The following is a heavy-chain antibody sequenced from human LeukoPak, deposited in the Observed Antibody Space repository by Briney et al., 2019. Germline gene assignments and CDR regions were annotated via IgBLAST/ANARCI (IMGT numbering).Heavy chain of an antibody. D-gene: IGHD2-8*01. Sequence: GGSLRLSCAASGITVSSNYMSWVRQAPGKGLEWVAVIYSSGNTKYADSVKGRFTISRDNSKNTLYLDMNSLRVEDTAVYYCARSVSPIRFDFWGQGTLVIVSS. V-gene: IGHV3-53*01. CDR2: IYSSGNT. J-gene: IGHJ4*02. CDR1: GITVSSNY. CDR3: ARSVSPIRFDF.